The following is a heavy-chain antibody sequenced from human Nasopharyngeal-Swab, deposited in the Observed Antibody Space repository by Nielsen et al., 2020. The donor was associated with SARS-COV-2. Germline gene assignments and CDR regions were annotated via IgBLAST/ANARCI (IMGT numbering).Heavy chain of an antibody. D-gene: IGHD2-8*02. CDR3: PRDQAGGGVLGY. CDR2: IIPIFGTA. CDR1: GGTFSSYA. Sequence: SVKVSCKASGGTFSSYAISWVRQAPGQGLEWMGGIIPIFGTANYAQKFQGRVTITADESTSTAYMELSSLRSEDTAVYYCPRDQAGGGVLGYWGQGTLVTVSS. J-gene: IGHJ4*02. V-gene: IGHV1-69*13.